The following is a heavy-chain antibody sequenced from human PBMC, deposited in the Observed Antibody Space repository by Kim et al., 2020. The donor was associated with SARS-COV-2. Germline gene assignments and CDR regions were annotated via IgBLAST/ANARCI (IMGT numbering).Heavy chain of an antibody. CDR3: AREWGDGGNSLGVYGMDV. CDR2: INPSGGST. CDR1: GYTFTSYY. J-gene: IGHJ6*02. V-gene: IGHV1-46*01. Sequence: ASVKVSCKASGYTFTSYYMHWVRQAPGQGLEWMGIINPSGGSTSYAQKFQGRVTMTRDTSTSTVYMELSSLRSEDTAVYYCAREWGDGGNSLGVYGMDVWGQGTTVTVSS. D-gene: IGHD2-21*02.